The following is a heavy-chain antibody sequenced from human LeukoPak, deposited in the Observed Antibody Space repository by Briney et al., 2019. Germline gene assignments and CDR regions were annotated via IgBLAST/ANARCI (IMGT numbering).Heavy chain of an antibody. V-gene: IGHV1-2*02. J-gene: IGHJ4*02. D-gene: IGHD3-10*01. CDR1: GYTFTGYY. CDR3: ARDRRYGSGNYDY. Sequence: ASVKVSCKASGYTFTGYYMRWVRQAPGQGLEWMGWINPNSGGTNYAQKFQGRVTMTRDTSISTAYMALSRLRSDDTAVYYCARDRRYGSGNYDYWGQGTLVTVSS. CDR2: INPNSGGT.